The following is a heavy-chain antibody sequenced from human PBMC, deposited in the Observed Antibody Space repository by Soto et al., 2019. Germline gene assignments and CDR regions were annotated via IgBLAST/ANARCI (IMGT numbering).Heavy chain of an antibody. CDR1: GFIFSTSA. J-gene: IGHJ5*02. CDR2: ISDSAGRR. V-gene: IGHV3-23*01. CDR3: AKFFSGAHSWFDP. Sequence: GGSLRLSCAASGFIFSTSAMSWVRQAPGKGLEWVSAISDSAGRRYYADSVKGRFSISRDNSKNTLYLQMNSLRAEDTAVYYCAKFFSGAHSWFDPWGQGTLVTVSS. D-gene: IGHD3-10*01.